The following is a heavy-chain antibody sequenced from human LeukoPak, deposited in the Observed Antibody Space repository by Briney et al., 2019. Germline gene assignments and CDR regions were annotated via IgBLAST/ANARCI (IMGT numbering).Heavy chain of an antibody. CDR3: ASGGYYYDSSGYHEG. V-gene: IGHV4-31*03. CDR1: GGSISSGGYY. J-gene: IGHJ4*02. Sequence: PSETLSLTCTVSGGSISSGGYYWSWIRQHPGKGLEWIGYIYYSGSTYYNPSLKSRVTISVDTSKNQFSLKLSSVTAADTAVYYCASGGYYYDSSGYHEGWGQGTLVTVSS. CDR2: IYYSGST. D-gene: IGHD3-22*01.